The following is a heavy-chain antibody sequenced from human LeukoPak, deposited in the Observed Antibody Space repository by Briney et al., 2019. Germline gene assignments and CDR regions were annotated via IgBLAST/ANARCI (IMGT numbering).Heavy chain of an antibody. CDR2: IGTAGDT. CDR1: GFTFSGDD. V-gene: IGHV3-13*01. Sequence: HPGGSLRLSCAASGFTFSGDDMHWAPQATGKVREWVSGIGTAGDTYYSGSVQGRFTISRDNARNSLYLQMNSLRAGDTAVYYCARSRLYGSGSYHDYWGQGTLVTVSS. J-gene: IGHJ4*02. CDR3: ARSRLYGSGSYHDY. D-gene: IGHD3-10*01.